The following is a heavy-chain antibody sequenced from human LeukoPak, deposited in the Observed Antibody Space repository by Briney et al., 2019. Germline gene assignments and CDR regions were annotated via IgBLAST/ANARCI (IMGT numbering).Heavy chain of an antibody. CDR3: AKDRSPTVRGVIKYYFDY. CDR2: ISSSSSYI. J-gene: IGHJ4*02. CDR1: GFTFSSYT. Sequence: GGSLRLSCAASGFTFSSYTMNWVRQAPGKGLEWVSSISSSSSYIYYADSVKGRFTISRDNAKNSLYLQMNSLRAEDTAVYYCAKDRSPTVRGVIKYYFDYWGQGTLATVSS. D-gene: IGHD3-10*01. V-gene: IGHV3-21*01.